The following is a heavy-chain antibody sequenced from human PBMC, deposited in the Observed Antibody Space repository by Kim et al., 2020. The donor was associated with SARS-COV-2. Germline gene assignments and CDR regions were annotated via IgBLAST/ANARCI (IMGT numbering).Heavy chain of an antibody. D-gene: IGHD3-10*01. CDR1: GFTFSSCA. CDR3: ARDTWSRLRGVTYSYYGMDV. Sequence: GVSLRLSCAASGFTFSSCAMHWVRQAPGKGLEWVAVISYDGSNKNYADSVKGRFTISRDNSKNTLYLQMNSLRAEDTALYYCARDTWSRLRGVTYSYYGMDVWGQGTTVTLS. J-gene: IGHJ6*02. V-gene: IGHV3-30-3*01. CDR2: ISYDGSNK.